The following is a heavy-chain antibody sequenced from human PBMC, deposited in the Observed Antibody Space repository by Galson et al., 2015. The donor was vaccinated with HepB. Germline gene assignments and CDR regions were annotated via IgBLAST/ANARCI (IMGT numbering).Heavy chain of an antibody. Sequence: CAVSEFNFRAYWMYWVRQAPGKGLVCVSGINPDGTITAYADSVKGRFTISKDNVKDTLYLHMNSLRAEDTAVYYCVSLGGRSTIDVWGQGTTVTVSS. J-gene: IGHJ6*02. D-gene: IGHD1-26*01. CDR3: VSLGGRSTIDV. CDR2: INPDGTIT. CDR1: EFNFRAYW. V-gene: IGHV3-74*01.